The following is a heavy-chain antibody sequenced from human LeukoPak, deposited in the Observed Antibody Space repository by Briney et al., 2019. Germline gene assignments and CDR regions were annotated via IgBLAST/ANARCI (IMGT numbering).Heavy chain of an antibody. J-gene: IGHJ6*03. CDR3: ARVRYYMDV. V-gene: IGHV3-30*09. CDR2: ISYDGSNK. Sequence: GGSLRLSCAASGFTFSSYAMHWVRQAPGKGLEWVAVISYDGSNKYYADSVKGRFAISRDNAKNSLYLQMNSLRAEDTAVYYCARVRYYMDVWGKGTTVTVSS. CDR1: GFTFSSYA.